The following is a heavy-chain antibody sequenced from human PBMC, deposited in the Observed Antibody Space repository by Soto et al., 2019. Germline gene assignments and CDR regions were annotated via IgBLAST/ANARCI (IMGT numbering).Heavy chain of an antibody. D-gene: IGHD3-3*01. CDR1: GFTFSSYA. CDR2: ISGSGGST. J-gene: IGHJ3*02. CDR3: AKDTYYDFWSGYSPRNAFDI. Sequence: EVQLLESGGGLVQPGGSLRLSCAASGFTFSSYAMSWVRQAPGKGLEWVSAISGSGGSTYYADSVKGRFTISRDNSKNTLYLQMNSRRAEDTAVYYCAKDTYYDFWSGYSPRNAFDIWGQGTMVTVSS. V-gene: IGHV3-23*01.